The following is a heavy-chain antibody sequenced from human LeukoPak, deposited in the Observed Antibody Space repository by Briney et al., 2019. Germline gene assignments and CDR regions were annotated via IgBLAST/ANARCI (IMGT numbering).Heavy chain of an antibody. D-gene: IGHD3-3*01. Sequence: KPSETLSLTCTVSGGSISSYYWSWIRQPPGKGLEWIGYIYYSGSTNYNPSLKSRVTISVDTSKNQFSLKLSSVTAADTAVYYCARAYDFLDPWGQGTLVTVSS. CDR3: ARAYDFLDP. CDR2: IYYSGST. J-gene: IGHJ5*02. CDR1: GGSISSYY. V-gene: IGHV4-59*01.